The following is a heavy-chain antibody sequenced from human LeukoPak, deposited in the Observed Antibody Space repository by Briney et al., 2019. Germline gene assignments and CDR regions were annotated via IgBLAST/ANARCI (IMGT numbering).Heavy chain of an antibody. CDR2: ISSSSSYI. D-gene: IGHD6-19*01. J-gene: IGHJ4*02. Sequence: GGSLRLSCAASGFTFSSYSMNWVRQAPGKGLEWVSSISSSSSYIYYADSVKGRFTISRDNTKNSLYLQMNSLRAADTAVYYCARDGDSSGWTRSDYWGQGTLVTVSS. V-gene: IGHV3-21*04. CDR1: GFTFSSYS. CDR3: ARDGDSSGWTRSDY.